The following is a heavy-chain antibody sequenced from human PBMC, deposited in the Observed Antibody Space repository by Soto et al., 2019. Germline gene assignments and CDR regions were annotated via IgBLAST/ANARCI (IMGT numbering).Heavy chain of an antibody. CDR3: ARGSYDYIWGSYRGRAFDI. J-gene: IGHJ3*02. CDR2: TYYRSKWYN. V-gene: IGHV6-1*01. Sequence: SQTLSLTCAISGDSVSSNSAAWNWIRQSPSRGLEWLGRTYYRSKWYNDYAVSVKSRITINPDTSKNQFSLQLNSVTPEDTAVYYCARGSYDYIWGSYRGRAFDIWGQRTMVTVSS. CDR1: GDSVSSNSAA. D-gene: IGHD3-16*02.